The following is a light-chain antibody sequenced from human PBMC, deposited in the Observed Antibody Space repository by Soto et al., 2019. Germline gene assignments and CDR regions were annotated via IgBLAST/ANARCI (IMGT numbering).Light chain of an antibody. CDR2: DVS. V-gene: IGKV1-33*01. CDR1: QDITKY. Sequence: DIQMTQSPSSLSASVGDRVTITCQASQDITKYLNWYQQKPGKAPNLLIYDVSKLQTGVPSRFRGGRSGTDFTLTINFLQPEDVATYYCQQYDKLPLTFGPGTKLEIK. J-gene: IGKJ2*01. CDR3: QQYDKLPLT.